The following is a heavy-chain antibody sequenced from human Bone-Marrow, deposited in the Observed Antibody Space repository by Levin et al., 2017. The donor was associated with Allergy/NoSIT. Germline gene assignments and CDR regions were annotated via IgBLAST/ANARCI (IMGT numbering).Heavy chain of an antibody. CDR1: GFTFSSFG. CDR2: IWFDGTKK. V-gene: IGHV3-33*01. D-gene: IGHD3-10*01. Sequence: GGSLRLSCAASGFTFSSFGMHWVRQAPGKGLEWVAVIWFDGTKKFYVDSVKGRFTISRDNSKNTLYLQMDRLRVDDTAVYYCARKGRGVARGFDSWGQGALVTVSS. CDR3: ARKGRGVARGFDS. J-gene: IGHJ4*02.